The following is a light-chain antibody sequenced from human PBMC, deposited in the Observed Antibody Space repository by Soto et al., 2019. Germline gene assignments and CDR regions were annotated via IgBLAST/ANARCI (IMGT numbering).Light chain of an antibody. V-gene: IGLV2-14*01. Sequence: QSALTQPASVSGSPGQSITISCTGTSSDVGGYNYVSWYQQHPGKAPKLMIYEVTNRPSGVSNRFSGSKSGNTASLTISGLQAEDEADYYCSSYATSSTPHYVFGTGTKVTVL. J-gene: IGLJ1*01. CDR1: SSDVGGYNY. CDR2: EVT. CDR3: SSYATSSTPHYV.